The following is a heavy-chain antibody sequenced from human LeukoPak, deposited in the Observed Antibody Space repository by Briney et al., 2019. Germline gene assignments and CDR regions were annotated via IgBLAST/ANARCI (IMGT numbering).Heavy chain of an antibody. CDR1: GSSISSSGYY. CDR3: AMRRGSGSSFDH. V-gene: IGHV4-39*07. D-gene: IGHD3-10*01. J-gene: IGHJ4*02. Sequence: PSETLSLTCTVSGSSISSSGYYWGWIRQPPGKGLEWIGFIYSSGSTYYNPSLKSRVTISVDTSKNQFSLNLSSVPASDTAVCHFAMRRGSGSSFDHWGGRILLTVPT. CDR2: IYSSGST.